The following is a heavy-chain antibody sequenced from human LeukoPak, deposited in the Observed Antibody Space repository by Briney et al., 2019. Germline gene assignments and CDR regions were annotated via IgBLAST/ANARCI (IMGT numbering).Heavy chain of an antibody. CDR3: ARVGSYGSGSYYNDGFDY. Sequence: SETLSLTCTVSGYSISSGYYWGWIRQPPAQGLEWIGCIYHSGSTYYNPSLKSRVTISVDTSKNQFSLKLSSVTAADTAVYYCARVGSYGSGSYYNDGFDYWGQGTLVTVSS. CDR2: IYHSGST. J-gene: IGHJ4*02. CDR1: GYSISSGYY. D-gene: IGHD3-10*01. V-gene: IGHV4-38-2*02.